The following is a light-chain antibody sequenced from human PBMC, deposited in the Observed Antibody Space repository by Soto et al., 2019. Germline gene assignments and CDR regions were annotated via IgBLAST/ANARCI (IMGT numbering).Light chain of an antibody. Sequence: DIVLTQSPDSLAVSLGERVTINCKSSQSLLYGSNNRNYLAWYQQRPGQPPALLMYWASTPVSGVPARFSGSGFGTDFTLTIDGLQAEDVAVYYCQQYYTTPLTFGAGTKVAIK. CDR1: QSLLYGSNNRNY. V-gene: IGKV4-1*01. J-gene: IGKJ4*01. CDR3: QQYYTTPLT. CDR2: WAS.